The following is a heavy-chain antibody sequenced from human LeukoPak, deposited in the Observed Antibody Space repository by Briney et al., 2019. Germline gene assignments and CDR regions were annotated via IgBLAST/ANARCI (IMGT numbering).Heavy chain of an antibody. J-gene: IGHJ4*02. CDR2: ISGSGSTI. CDR3: ARVRSACSHENYFDY. CDR1: GFTFSNYE. Sequence: GGSLRLSCAASGFTFSNYEMNWVRQAPGKGLEWVSYISGSGSTIYYADSVKGRFTISRDNAKDSLYLQMNSLGAEDTAVYYCARVRSACSHENYFDYWGQGTLVTVSS. V-gene: IGHV3-48*03. D-gene: IGHD3-3*01.